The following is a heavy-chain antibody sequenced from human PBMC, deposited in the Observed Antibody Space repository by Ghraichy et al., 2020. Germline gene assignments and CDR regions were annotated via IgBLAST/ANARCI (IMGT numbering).Heavy chain of an antibody. CDR3: VITKYYDGRSRFDP. CDR2: IYSGGST. V-gene: IGHV3-53*01. D-gene: IGHD3-22*01. J-gene: IGHJ5*02. Sequence: GSLRLSCAASGFTVINNYMSWVRQAPGKGLEWVSFIYSGGSTYYADSVRGRFTISRDSSKNMLYLQMNSLRVEDTAVYYCVITKYYDGRSRFDPWGQGTLVTVSS. CDR1: GFTVINNY.